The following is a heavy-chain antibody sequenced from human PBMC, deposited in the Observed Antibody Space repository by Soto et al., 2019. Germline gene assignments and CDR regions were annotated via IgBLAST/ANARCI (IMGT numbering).Heavy chain of an antibody. CDR3: TTQAEGKVTKFAF. J-gene: IGHJ4*02. CDR1: GFTFSNAW. D-gene: IGHD2-21*02. Sequence: EVQLVESGGGLVKPGESLRLSCAASGFTFSNAWMSWVRQAPGKGLEWVGRIKSQADGGTTDYAAPVKGRFTISRDDSRNTLYLQMNSVKTEDTALYYCTTQAEGKVTKFAFWGQGTQVTVSS. CDR2: IKSQADGGTT. V-gene: IGHV3-15*01.